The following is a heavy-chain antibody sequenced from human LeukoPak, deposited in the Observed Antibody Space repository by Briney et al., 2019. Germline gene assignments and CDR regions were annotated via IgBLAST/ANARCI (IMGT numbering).Heavy chain of an antibody. J-gene: IGHJ6*02. D-gene: IGHD6-13*01. V-gene: IGHV3-30*18. CDR2: ISYDGSNK. Sequence: PGGSLRLSCAASGFTFSSYGMHWVRQAPGKGLEWVAVISYDGSNKYYADSVKGRFTISRDNSKNTLYLQMNSLRAEDTAVYYCAKGVASTDSSSWRNNYYYYGMDVWGQGTTVTVSS. CDR1: GFTFSSYG. CDR3: AKGVASTDSSSWRNNYYYYGMDV.